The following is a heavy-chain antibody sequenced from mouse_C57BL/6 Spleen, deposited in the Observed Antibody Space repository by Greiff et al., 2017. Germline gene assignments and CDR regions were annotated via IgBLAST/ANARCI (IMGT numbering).Heavy chain of an antibody. D-gene: IGHD2-12*01. CDR3: AREGDDADY. CDR2: IDPSDSYT. Sequence: QVQLQQPGAELVMPGASVKLSCKASGYTFTSYWMHWVKQRPGQGLEWIGEIDPSDSYTNYNQKFKGKSTLTVDKSSSTAYMQLSSLTSEDSAVYYCAREGDDADYWGQGTTLTVSS. J-gene: IGHJ2*01. V-gene: IGHV1-69*01. CDR1: GYTFTSYW.